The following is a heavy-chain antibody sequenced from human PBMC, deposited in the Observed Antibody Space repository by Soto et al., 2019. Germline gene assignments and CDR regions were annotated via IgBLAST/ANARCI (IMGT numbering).Heavy chain of an antibody. CDR3: ARMDPKKNIVVVTGKNWYFDL. CDR1: DDSMRSGGYY. V-gene: IGHV4-61*08. CDR2: IYYSGST. D-gene: IGHD2-21*02. J-gene: IGHJ2*01. Sequence: SETLSLTCSVSDDSMRSGGYYWTWIRQLPGKGLQWIGYIYYSGSTNYNPSLKSRVTISVDTSKNQFSLKLSSVTAADTAVYYCARMDPKKNIVVVTGKNWYFDLWGRGTLVTVSS.